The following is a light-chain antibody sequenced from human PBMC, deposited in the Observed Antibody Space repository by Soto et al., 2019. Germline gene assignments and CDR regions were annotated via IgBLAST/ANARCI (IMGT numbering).Light chain of an antibody. CDR2: EGS. J-gene: IGLJ2*01. Sequence: QSVLTQPASVSGSPGQSITISCTGTSSDVGSYKFVSWYQQHPVKAPKLMIYEGSKRPSGVSNRFSGSKSGTTASLTISGLQDEDEADYYCCSYAGSSTVVFGGGTKLTVL. CDR1: SSDVGSYKF. V-gene: IGLV2-23*01. CDR3: CSYAGSSTVV.